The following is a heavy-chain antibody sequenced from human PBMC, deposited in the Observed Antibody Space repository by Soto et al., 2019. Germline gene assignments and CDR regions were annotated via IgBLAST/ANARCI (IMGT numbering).Heavy chain of an antibody. D-gene: IGHD1-20*01. Sequence: SETLSLTCAVYGGSFSGYYWSWIRQPPGKGLEWIGEINHSGSTNYNPSLKSRVTISVDTSKNQFSLKLSSVTAADTAVYYCARGGITGTTPPLGDYWGQGTLVTVSS. CDR3: ARGGITGTTPPLGDY. CDR2: INHSGST. V-gene: IGHV4-34*01. J-gene: IGHJ4*02. CDR1: GGSFSGYY.